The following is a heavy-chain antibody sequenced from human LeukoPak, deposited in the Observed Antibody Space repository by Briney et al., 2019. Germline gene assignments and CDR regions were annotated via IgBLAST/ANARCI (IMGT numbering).Heavy chain of an antibody. V-gene: IGHV1-2*02. J-gene: IGHJ4*02. Sequence: ASVKVSCKASGYTFTGYYMHWVRQAPGQGLEWMGWINPNSGGTNYAQKFQGRVTMTRDTSISTAYMELSDLRSDDTAVYYCARDQYYGSGSPSFAYWGQGTLVTVSS. CDR2: INPNSGGT. CDR3: ARDQYYGSGSPSFAY. D-gene: IGHD3-10*01. CDR1: GYTFTGYY.